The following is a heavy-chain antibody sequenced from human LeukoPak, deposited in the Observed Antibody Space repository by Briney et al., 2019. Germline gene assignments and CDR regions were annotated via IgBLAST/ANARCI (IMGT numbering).Heavy chain of an antibody. J-gene: IGHJ3*02. CDR3: ARDYGLRFLEWFGAFDI. CDR2: ISSSSSYI. Sequence: GGSLRLSCAACGFTFSSYSMNWVRQAPGKGLEWVSSISSSSSYIYYADSVKGRFTISRDNAKNSLYLQMNSLRAEDTAVYYCARDYGLRFLEWFGAFDIWGQGTMVTVSS. D-gene: IGHD3-3*01. CDR1: GFTFSSYS. V-gene: IGHV3-21*01.